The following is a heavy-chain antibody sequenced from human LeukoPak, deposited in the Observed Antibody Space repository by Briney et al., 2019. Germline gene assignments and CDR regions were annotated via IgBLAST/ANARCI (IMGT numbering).Heavy chain of an antibody. D-gene: IGHD3-22*01. Sequence: PSETLSLTCGVHGGSFSGYYWTWIRQPPGKGLDWVGEIIHSGDPNYNPSLESRVTISIDTSNNQFSLKLTSVTAADTAVYYCARGRYYFDSSETFYWSQGTLVTVSS. CDR3: ARGRYYFDSSETFY. CDR2: IIHSGDP. V-gene: IGHV4-34*01. CDR1: GGSFSGYY. J-gene: IGHJ4*02.